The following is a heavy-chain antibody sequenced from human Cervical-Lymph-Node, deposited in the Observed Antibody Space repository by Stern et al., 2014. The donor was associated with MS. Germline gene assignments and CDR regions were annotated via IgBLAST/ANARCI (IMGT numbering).Heavy chain of an antibody. V-gene: IGHV3-30-3*01. CDR3: VREDGDFDY. Sequence: LVESGAGVVQPGGSLRLSCAASGFTFSSHAMHWVRQAPGKGLVLMAFVWHDENNKSYAGFVKGRFTISRDNSNNTLSLQMNSLRAEDTAVYYCVREDGDFDYWGQGTLVIVSS. CDR1: GFTFSSHA. CDR2: VWHDENNK. J-gene: IGHJ4*02. D-gene: IGHD2-8*01.